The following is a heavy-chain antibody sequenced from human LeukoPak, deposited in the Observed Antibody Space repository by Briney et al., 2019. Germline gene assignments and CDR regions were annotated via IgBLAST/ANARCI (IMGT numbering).Heavy chain of an antibody. CDR3: AKDASYYGSGAFATDY. D-gene: IGHD3-10*01. Sequence: GESLRLSCAASGFTFSSYAMSWVRQAPGKGLEWVSAISGSGGSTYYADSAKGRFTISRDNSKNTLYLQMNSLRAEDTAVYYCAKDASYYGSGAFATDYWGQGTLVTVSS. CDR2: ISGSGGST. V-gene: IGHV3-23*01. CDR1: GFTFSSYA. J-gene: IGHJ4*02.